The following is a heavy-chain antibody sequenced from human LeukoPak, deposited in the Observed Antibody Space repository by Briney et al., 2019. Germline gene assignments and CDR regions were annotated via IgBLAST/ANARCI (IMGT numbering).Heavy chain of an antibody. CDR2: ISYDGSNK. D-gene: IGHD5-12*01. J-gene: IGHJ4*02. CDR3: ARDVGGYLQHGVVDY. CDR1: GFTFSSYA. V-gene: IGHV3-30*01. Sequence: PGGSLRLSCAASGFTFSSYAMHWVRQAPGKGLERGAVISYDGSNKYYAYSVKSRLTISRHISKNTLYLQMNSLRAEDTAVYYCARDVGGYLQHGVVDYWGQGTLVTVSS.